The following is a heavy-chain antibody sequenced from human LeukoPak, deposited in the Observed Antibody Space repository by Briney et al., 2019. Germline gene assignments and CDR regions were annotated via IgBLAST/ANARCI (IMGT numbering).Heavy chain of an antibody. Sequence: PGGSLRLSCAASGFTFSSYGMHWVRQAPGKGLEWVAVISYDGSNKYYADSVKGRFTISRDNSKNTLYLQMNSLRAEDTAVYYCATPARGYCSGGSCSQMDYWGQGTLVTVSS. CDR1: GFTFSSYG. D-gene: IGHD2-15*01. J-gene: IGHJ4*02. CDR3: ATPARGYCSGGSCSQMDY. V-gene: IGHV3-30*03. CDR2: ISYDGSNK.